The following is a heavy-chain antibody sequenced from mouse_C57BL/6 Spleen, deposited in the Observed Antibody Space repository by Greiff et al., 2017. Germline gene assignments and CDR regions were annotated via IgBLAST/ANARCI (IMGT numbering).Heavy chain of an antibody. V-gene: IGHV1-55*01. D-gene: IGHD1-1*01. CDR1: GYTFTSYW. CDR3: ASPGSSYHFDY. CDR2: IYPGSGST. Sequence: QVQLQQPGAELVKPGASVKMSCKASGYTFTSYWITWVKQRPGQGLEWSGDIYPGSGSTNYNEKFKSKATLTVDTSSSTAYMQLNSLTSEDSAVYYCASPGSSYHFDYWGQGTTLSVSS. J-gene: IGHJ2*01.